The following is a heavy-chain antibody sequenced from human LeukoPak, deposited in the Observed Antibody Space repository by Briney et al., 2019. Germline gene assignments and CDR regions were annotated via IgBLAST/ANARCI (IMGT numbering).Heavy chain of an antibody. CDR3: ARVPTVANWFDP. CDR2: IYHSGST. D-gene: IGHD4-23*01. V-gene: IGHV4-39*07. Sequence: PSETLSLTCIISGASISSSAYYWGWIRQPPGKGLEWIGSIYHSGSTYYNPSLKSRVTISLDTSKNQFSLKLSSVTAADTAVYYCARVPTVANWFDPWGQGTLVTVSS. J-gene: IGHJ5*02. CDR1: GASISSSAYY.